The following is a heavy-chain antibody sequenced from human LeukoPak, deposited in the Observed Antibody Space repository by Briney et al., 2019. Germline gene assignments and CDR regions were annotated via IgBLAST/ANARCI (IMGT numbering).Heavy chain of an antibody. CDR1: GFTFSSYG. V-gene: IGHV3-33*01. Sequence: PGRSLRLSCAASGFTFSSYGMHWVRQAPGKGLEWVAVIWYDGSNKYYADSVKGRFTTSRDNAKNSLYLQMNGLRAEDTAVYYCARAWDDSSGYYHYWGQGTLVTVST. J-gene: IGHJ4*02. CDR2: IWYDGSNK. CDR3: ARAWDDSSGYYHY. D-gene: IGHD3-22*01.